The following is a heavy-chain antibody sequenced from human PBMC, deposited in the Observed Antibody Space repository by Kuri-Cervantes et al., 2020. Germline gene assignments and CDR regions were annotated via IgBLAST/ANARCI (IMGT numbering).Heavy chain of an antibody. Sequence: GSLRLSCTVSGGSISSYYWSWIRQPPGKGLEWIGYIYYSGSTYYNPSLKGRITMSADTSKNQFSLQLSSVTAADTAVYYCARLDYSESWFDYWGQGTLVTVSS. CDR3: ARLDYSESWFDY. D-gene: IGHD1-26*01. CDR1: GGSISSYY. V-gene: IGHV4-59*04. J-gene: IGHJ4*02. CDR2: IYYSGST.